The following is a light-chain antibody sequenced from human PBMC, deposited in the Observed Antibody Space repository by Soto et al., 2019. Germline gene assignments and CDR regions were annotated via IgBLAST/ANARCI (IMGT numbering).Light chain of an antibody. J-gene: IGKJ1*01. CDR2: KTS. CDR1: QSIGSC. V-gene: IGKV1-5*03. CDR3: HQYNSYWT. Sequence: DTQMTRSPSTLSASLLYIVTITCLASQSIGSCLAWYQQKRGKAPKLLIYKTSILENGVPSRFSGSGSGTEFTLSISSLQPDDFATYYCHQYNSYWTFGQGTKVDTK.